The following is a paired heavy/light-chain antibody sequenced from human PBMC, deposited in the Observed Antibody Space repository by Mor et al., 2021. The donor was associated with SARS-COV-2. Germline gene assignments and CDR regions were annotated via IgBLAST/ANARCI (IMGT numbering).Heavy chain of an antibody. CDR3: ARGLAAAKEGSWYFDL. CDR1: GFTFSSYA. CDR2: ISYDGSNK. V-gene: IGHV3-30*01. J-gene: IGHJ2*01. Sequence: QVQLVESGGGVVQPGRSLRLSCAASGFTFSSYAMHWVRQAPGKGLEWVAVISYDGSNKYYADSVKGRFTFSRDNSKNTLYLRMNSLRGEDTAVYYCARGLAAAKEGSWYFDLWGRGTLVTVSS. D-gene: IGHD6-25*01.
Light chain of an antibody. J-gene: IGKJ4*01. V-gene: IGKV3-15*01. CDR2: GAS. Sequence: EIVMTQSPATLSVSPGERATLSCRASQSVSSNLAWYQQKPGQAPRLLIYGASTRATGIPARFSGSGSGTEFTLTISSLQSEDFAVYYCQQYNNWPPSLTFGGGTKVEIK. CDR1: QSVSSN. CDR3: QQYNNWPPSLT.